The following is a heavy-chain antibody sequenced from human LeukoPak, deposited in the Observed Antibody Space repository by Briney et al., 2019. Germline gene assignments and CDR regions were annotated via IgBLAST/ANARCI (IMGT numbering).Heavy chain of an antibody. Sequence: PGGSLRLSCAASGFTFSSYAMHWVRQAPGKGLEWVAVISCDGSNKYYADSVRGRFTISRDNSRNTLYLQMNSLRAEDTAIYYCAKNGDRGAYCSGGTCYPYYYYYMDVWGKGTTVTISS. V-gene: IGHV3-30*07. J-gene: IGHJ6*03. CDR3: AKNGDRGAYCSGGTCYPYYYYYMDV. CDR1: GFTFSSYA. CDR2: ISCDGSNK. D-gene: IGHD2-15*01.